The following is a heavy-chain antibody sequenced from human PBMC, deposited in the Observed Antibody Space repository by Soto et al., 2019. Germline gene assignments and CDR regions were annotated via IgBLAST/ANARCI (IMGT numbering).Heavy chain of an antibody. D-gene: IGHD5-12*01. Sequence: GGSLRLSCTASGFTFSEYSMSWVLQAPGKGLEWVSSITHSGTYLYYADSVKVRFTIYRDRASNSLFLQMTSLRAEVTAVDHWARARGNDWYPDYWGQGTLVTVS. CDR1: GFTFSEYS. CDR3: ARARGNDWYPDY. CDR2: ITHSGTYL. J-gene: IGHJ4*02. V-gene: IGHV3-21*01.